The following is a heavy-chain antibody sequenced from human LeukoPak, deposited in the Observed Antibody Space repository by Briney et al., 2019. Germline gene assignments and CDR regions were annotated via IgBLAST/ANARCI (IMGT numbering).Heavy chain of an antibody. Sequence: GGTLRLSCSASGFTFTTYGMNWVRQAPGKGLEWVSGIGGSGTRTYYADSVKGRFTISRDNSKNTLYLQMNSLRVEDTVIYYCAKDSKQLGVRGGWLDPWGQGTLVTVSS. V-gene: IGHV3-23*01. CDR1: GFTFTTYG. J-gene: IGHJ5*02. D-gene: IGHD3-10*01. CDR3: AKDSKQLGVRGGWLDP. CDR2: IGGSGTRT.